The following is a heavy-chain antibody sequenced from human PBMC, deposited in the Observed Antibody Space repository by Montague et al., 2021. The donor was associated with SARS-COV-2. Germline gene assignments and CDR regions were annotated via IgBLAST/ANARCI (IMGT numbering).Heavy chain of an antibody. CDR1: GVSVTDYY. CDR2: VLYNKGT. J-gene: IGHJ4*02. D-gene: IGHD3-9*01. Sequence: SETLSLTCTVSGVSVTDYYWSWIRQPPGKGLERVGDVLYNKGTNFNSSLKSRVAISVDTSKNQFSLRLTLVTAADTAFYHCVRHPHYDGLNGPPDFWDQGALVTVSS. V-gene: IGHV4-59*08. CDR3: VRHPHYDGLNGPPDF.